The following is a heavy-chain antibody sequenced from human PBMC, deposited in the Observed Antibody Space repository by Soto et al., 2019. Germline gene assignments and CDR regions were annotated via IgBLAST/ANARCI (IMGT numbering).Heavy chain of an antibody. J-gene: IGHJ3*01. V-gene: IGHV3-74*03. CDR2: IHNDGSRT. CDR1: GFTFSYYW. D-gene: IGHD1-26*01. Sequence: EVQLVESGGGLVQPGASLRLSCAASGFTFSYYWMHWVRQTPGKGLLWVSHIHNDGSRTTYADSVKGRFTISRDNARNMVYLQMNSLRDDDTAVYYCARGDRGAFDLWGQGTAVTVSS. CDR3: ARGDRGAFDL.